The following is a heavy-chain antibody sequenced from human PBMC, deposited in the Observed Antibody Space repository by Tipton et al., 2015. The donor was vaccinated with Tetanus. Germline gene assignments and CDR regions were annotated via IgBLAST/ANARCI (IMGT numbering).Heavy chain of an antibody. J-gene: IGHJ4*02. CDR3: ARADYNLSRKGPFDS. Sequence: QLVQSGAEVKPSGTLSLTCDVSGGPVSSSNWWSWVRQAPGKGLEWIGEIYYSGTTNYNPSLKSRVTISTDKSKNQVSLRLNSVTAADTAVYYCARADYNLSRKGPFDSWGQGTLVLVSS. CDR1: GGPVSSSNW. V-gene: IGHV4-4*02. CDR2: IYYSGTT. D-gene: IGHD3-10*01.